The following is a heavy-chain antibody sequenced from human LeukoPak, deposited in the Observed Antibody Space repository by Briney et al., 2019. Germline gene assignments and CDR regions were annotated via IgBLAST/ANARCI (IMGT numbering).Heavy chain of an antibody. J-gene: IGHJ4*02. Sequence: SESLSLTCTVSGGSISSYYWSWIRQPAGKGLEWIGHIYNSGSTNYNPSLKGRVTMSVATSKNQFSLHLSSVTAADTAVYYCARSAFLVTAPGLYYFDYWGQGTLVAVSS. CDR2: IYNSGST. CDR1: GGSISSYY. D-gene: IGHD6-13*01. V-gene: IGHV4-4*07. CDR3: ARSAFLVTAPGLYYFDY.